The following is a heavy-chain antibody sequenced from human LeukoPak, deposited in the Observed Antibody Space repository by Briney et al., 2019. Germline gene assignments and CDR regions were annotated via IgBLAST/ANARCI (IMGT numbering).Heavy chain of an antibody. V-gene: IGHV3-30*01. CDR2: TSDDGRKK. J-gene: IGHJ5*02. Sequence: GGSLRLSCVASGFTFSNFAIHWVRQGPGKGLEWVAVTSDDGRKKYYADSVKGRFTISRDNSKNTLYLQMNSLRTDDTAIYYCARDRSYAVNQGGWLDPWGQGTLVSVSS. CDR3: ARDRSYAVNQGGWLDP. D-gene: IGHD2-2*01. CDR1: GFTFSNFA.